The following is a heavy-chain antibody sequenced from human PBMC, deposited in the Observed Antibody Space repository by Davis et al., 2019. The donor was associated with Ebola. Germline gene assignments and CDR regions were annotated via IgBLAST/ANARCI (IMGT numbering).Heavy chain of an antibody. D-gene: IGHD3-10*01. CDR2: INHSGSR. CDR3: ARTGYFGSGDY. CDR1: AVSIRSYY. J-gene: IGHJ4*02. V-gene: IGHV4-59*01. Sequence: SETLSLTCAVSAVSIRSYYWSWIRQPPGKGLEWIGHINHSGSRNYNPSLKSRVTISEDTSKNQFSLKLNSVTAADTAVYYYARTGYFGSGDYWGQGTLVTVSP.